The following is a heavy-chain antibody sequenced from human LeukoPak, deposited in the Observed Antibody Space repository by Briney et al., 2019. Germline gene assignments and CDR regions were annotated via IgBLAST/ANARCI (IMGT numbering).Heavy chain of an antibody. V-gene: IGHV3-7*01. CDR1: GFAFSAYL. CDR2: IKQDGSIS. Sequence: PGGSLRLSCAASGFAFSAYLMSWARLAPGKGLEWVANIKQDGSISQYVDSVKGRFTISRDNAKNSVYLQMDSLRAEDTAVYYCARDGRAPYGSGSYSSLWGQGTLVTVSS. D-gene: IGHD3-10*01. CDR3: ARDGRAPYGSGSYSSL. J-gene: IGHJ4*02.